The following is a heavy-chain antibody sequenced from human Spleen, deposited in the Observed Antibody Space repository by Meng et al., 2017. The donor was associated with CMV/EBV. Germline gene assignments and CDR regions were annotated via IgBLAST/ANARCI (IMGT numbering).Heavy chain of an antibody. CDR3: AKDLVGYGSGSGMDV. Sequence: GESLKISCAASGFTFSNYAMTWVRQAPGKGLEWAALIWYDGSNKYYGDSVKGRFSISRDSSKNMVYLYMNSLRVEDTAVYYCAKDLVGYGSGSGMDVWGQGTTDTVSS. CDR1: GFTFSNYA. D-gene: IGHD3-10*01. V-gene: IGHV3-30*02. CDR2: IWYDGSNK. J-gene: IGHJ6*02.